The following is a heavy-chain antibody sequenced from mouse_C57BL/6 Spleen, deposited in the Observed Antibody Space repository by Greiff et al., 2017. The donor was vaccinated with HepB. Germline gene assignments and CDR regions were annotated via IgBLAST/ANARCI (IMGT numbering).Heavy chain of an antibody. CDR3: ARAGGDYYGSSLYFDY. CDR2: ISNGGGST. CDR1: GFTFSDYY. Sequence: EVQVVESGGGLVQPGGSLKLSCAASGFTFSDYYMYWVRQTPEKRLEWVAYISNGGGSTNYPDTVKGRFTISRDNAKNTLYLQMSRLKSEDTAMYYCARAGGDYYGSSLYFDYWGQGTTLTVSS. D-gene: IGHD1-1*01. V-gene: IGHV5-12*01. J-gene: IGHJ2*01.